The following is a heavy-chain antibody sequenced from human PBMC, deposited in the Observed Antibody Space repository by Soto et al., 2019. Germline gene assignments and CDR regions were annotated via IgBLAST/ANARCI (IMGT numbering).Heavy chain of an antibody. Sequence: PSGPLSLTCTVSGGSISSSSYFWGWIRQPPGKGLEWIGSIFYSGIPYKNPSLKGRVTIFVDTSKNQFSLKLSSVTAADTAVYYCARHATIFGVVSHFDFWGQGXLVTVSS. CDR1: GGSISSSSYF. V-gene: IGHV4-39*01. CDR3: ARHATIFGVVSHFDF. CDR2: IFYSGIP. J-gene: IGHJ4*02. D-gene: IGHD3-3*01.